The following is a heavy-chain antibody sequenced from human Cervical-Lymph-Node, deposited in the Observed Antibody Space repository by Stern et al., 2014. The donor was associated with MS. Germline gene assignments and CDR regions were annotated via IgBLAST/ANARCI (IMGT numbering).Heavy chain of an antibody. V-gene: IGHV4-4*02. Sequence: VQLVESGPGLVKPSGTLSLTCAVSGGSISSSNWWSWVRQPPGKGLEWIGEIYPSGSTNYNPSLKSRVTISVDKPKNQFSLKLSSVTAADTAVYYCASVQQQLVPWFDPWGQGTLVTVSS. J-gene: IGHJ5*02. CDR1: GGSISSSNW. D-gene: IGHD6-13*01. CDR2: IYPSGST. CDR3: ASVQQQLVPWFDP.